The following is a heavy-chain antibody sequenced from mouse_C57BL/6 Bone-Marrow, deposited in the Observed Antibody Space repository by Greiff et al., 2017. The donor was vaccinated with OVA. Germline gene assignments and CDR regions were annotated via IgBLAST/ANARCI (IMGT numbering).Heavy chain of an antibody. J-gene: IGHJ4*01. CDR1: GYTFTSYW. Sequence: QVQLQQPGAELVMPGASVKLSCKASGYTFTSYWMHWVKQRPGQGLEWIGEIDPSDSYTNYNQKFKGKSTLTVDKSSSTAYMQLSSLTSEDSAVYYCARDAYYCKPLYAMDYWGQGTSVTVSS. CDR2: IDPSDSYT. V-gene: IGHV1-69*01. CDR3: ARDAYYCKPLYAMDY. D-gene: IGHD2-10*01.